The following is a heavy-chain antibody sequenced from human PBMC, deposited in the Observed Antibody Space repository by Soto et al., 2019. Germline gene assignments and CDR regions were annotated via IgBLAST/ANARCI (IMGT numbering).Heavy chain of an antibody. CDR2: ISKSDYT. CDR3: AREDSIVIPAVSDF. CDR1: GFAFSNYG. Sequence: PGGSLRLSCTVSGFAFSNYGINWVRQAPGKGLEWVSSISKSDYTYYSDSVKGRFTISRDNAKNSVSLQMNTLRVEDTAVYYCAREDSIVIPAVSDFWGRGXLVTVSS. V-gene: IGHV3-21*01. D-gene: IGHD2-2*01. J-gene: IGHJ4*02.